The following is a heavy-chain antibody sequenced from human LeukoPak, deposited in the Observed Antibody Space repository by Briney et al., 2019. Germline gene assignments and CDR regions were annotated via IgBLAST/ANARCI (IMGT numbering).Heavy chain of an antibody. CDR1: TLTFSSYA. Sequence: RGSLRLSCAASTLTFSSYAMSWVRQAPGKGLEWVSGTTTSGGTTYYADSVKGRFTISRDNSKNTLSLQMTSLRAEDTAVYYCATARGGYWGQGALATVSS. CDR3: ATARGGY. D-gene: IGHD2-15*01. J-gene: IGHJ4*02. CDR2: TTTSGGTT. V-gene: IGHV3-23*01.